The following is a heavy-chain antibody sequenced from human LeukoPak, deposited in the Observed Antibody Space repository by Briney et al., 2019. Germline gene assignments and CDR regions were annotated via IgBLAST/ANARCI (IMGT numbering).Heavy chain of an antibody. V-gene: IGHV3-33*06. CDR2: IWYDGSNK. D-gene: IGHD3-22*01. CDR3: AKATYYYDSSGYDY. CDR1: GFTFSSYG. J-gene: IGHJ4*02. Sequence: GGSLRLSCAASGFTFSSYGMHWVRQAPGKGLEWVAVIWYDGSNKYYADSVKGRFTISRDNSKNTLYLQMNSLRAEDMAAYYCAKATYYYDSSGYDYWGQGTLVTVSS.